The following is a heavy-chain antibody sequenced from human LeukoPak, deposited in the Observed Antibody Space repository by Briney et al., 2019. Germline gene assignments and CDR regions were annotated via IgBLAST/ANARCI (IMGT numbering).Heavy chain of an antibody. CDR3: ACQTNDAFDI. CDR2: IYYSGST. J-gene: IGHJ3*02. CDR1: GGSISSYY. V-gene: IGHV4-59*08. Sequence: SETLSLTCTVPGGSISSYYWSWIRQPPGKGLEWIGYIYYSGSTNYNPSLKSRVTISADTSKNQFSLKLSSVTAADTAVYYCACQTNDAFDIWGQGTMVTVSS.